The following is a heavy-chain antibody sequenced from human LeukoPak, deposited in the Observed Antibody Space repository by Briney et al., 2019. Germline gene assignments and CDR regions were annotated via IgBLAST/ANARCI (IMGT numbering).Heavy chain of an antibody. D-gene: IGHD5-24*01. Sequence: PGGSLRLSCAASRFTFSSYEMNWVRQAPGKGLEWVSYISSSGSTIYYADSVKGRFTISRDNAKNSLNLQMNSLRAEDTAVYYCARAMRWLSDYWGQGTLVTVSS. CDR1: RFTFSSYE. J-gene: IGHJ4*02. CDR2: ISSSGSTI. V-gene: IGHV3-48*03. CDR3: ARAMRWLSDY.